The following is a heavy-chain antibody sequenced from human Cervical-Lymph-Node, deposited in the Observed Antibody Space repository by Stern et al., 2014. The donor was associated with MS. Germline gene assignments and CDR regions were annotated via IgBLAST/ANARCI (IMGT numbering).Heavy chain of an antibody. Sequence: EVQLVESGGGLVEPGRSLRLSCAAAGFNFNVHAMHWVRQAPGKGLEWVSGIGWNRGIIAYADAVKGRFTISRDNAKNSLYLQMTSLRAEDTALYYCAKAKDDCSSYHYYGMDVWGQGTTVTVSS. CDR3: AKAKDDCSSYHYYGMDV. CDR2: IGWNRGII. V-gene: IGHV3-9*01. CDR1: GFNFNVHA. D-gene: IGHD2-21*01. J-gene: IGHJ6*02.